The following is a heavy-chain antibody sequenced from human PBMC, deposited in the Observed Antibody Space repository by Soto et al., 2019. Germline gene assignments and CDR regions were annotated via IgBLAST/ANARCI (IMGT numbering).Heavy chain of an antibody. D-gene: IGHD5-12*01. J-gene: IGHJ4*02. V-gene: IGHV4-31*03. CDR1: GGSISSGGYY. CDR3: ARGSPRGYSGYDYGGRFDY. CDR2: IYYSGST. Sequence: QVQLQESGPGLVKPSQTLSLTCTVSGGSISSGGYYWSWIRQHPGKGLEWIGYIYYSGSTYYNPSLKSRVTISVDTSKNQFSLKLSSVTAADTAVYYCARGSPRGYSGYDYGGRFDYWGQGTLVTVSS.